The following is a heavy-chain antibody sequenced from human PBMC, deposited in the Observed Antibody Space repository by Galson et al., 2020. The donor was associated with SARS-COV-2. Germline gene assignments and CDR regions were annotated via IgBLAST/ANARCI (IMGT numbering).Heavy chain of an antibody. CDR1: GYTFTSYG. Sequence: ASVKVSCKASGYTFTSYGISWVPQATGQGLEWMGWISAYNGNTNYAPKPQGIVPMTTDTSTSTAYMELRSLRSDDTAVYYCARDSQWELLDYWGQGTLVTVSS. J-gene: IGHJ4*02. V-gene: IGHV1-18*04. CDR2: ISAYNGNT. CDR3: ARDSQWELLDY. D-gene: IGHD1-26*01.